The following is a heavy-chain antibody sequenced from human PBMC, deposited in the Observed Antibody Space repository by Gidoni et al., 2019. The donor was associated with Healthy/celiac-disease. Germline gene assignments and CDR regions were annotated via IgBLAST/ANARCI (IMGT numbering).Heavy chain of an antibody. CDR3: ARHRIAAAGRGRDFAY. CDR2: IYYSGST. Sequence: QLQLQESGPGLVKPSETMSLTYTVSGGSISSSSYSWGWLRKPPGKGLEWIGSIYYSGSTFYNTSLKSRVTISVDTSKNNFSLKLTSVTASDTAVYYCARHRIAAAGRGRDFAYCGQVTLFTVSS. CDR1: GGSISSSSYS. D-gene: IGHD6-13*01. V-gene: IGHV4-39*01. J-gene: IGHJ4*02.